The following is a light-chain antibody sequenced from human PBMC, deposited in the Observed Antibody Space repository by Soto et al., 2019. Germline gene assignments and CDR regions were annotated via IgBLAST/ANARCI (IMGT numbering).Light chain of an antibody. Sequence: EIVMTQSPATLSLSPGERAALSCRASQSINSELAWYQQKPGQPPRLLIYGASTRATGVPARFTVSESGSEFTLTISELQAEDFAVYYCQQGHNWPVTFGQGTRLEI. CDR2: GAS. CDR1: QSINSE. V-gene: IGKV3-15*01. CDR3: QQGHNWPVT. J-gene: IGKJ2*01.